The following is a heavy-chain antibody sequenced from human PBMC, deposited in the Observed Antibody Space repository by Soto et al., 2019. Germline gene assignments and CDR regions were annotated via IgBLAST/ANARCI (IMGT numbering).Heavy chain of an antibody. CDR1: GYSFTSYW. Sequence: PGESLKISCKGSGYSFTSYWISWVRQMPGKGLEWMGRIDPSDSYTNYSPSFQGHVTTSADKSISTAYLQWSSLKASDTAMYYCARGSYDILTGYYNVDYWGQGTLVTVSS. J-gene: IGHJ4*02. CDR2: IDPSDSYT. D-gene: IGHD3-9*01. V-gene: IGHV5-10-1*01. CDR3: ARGSYDILTGYYNVDY.